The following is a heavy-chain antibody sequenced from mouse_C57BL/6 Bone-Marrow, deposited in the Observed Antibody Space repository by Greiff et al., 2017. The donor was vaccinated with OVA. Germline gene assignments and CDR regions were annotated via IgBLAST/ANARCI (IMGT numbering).Heavy chain of an antibody. V-gene: IGHV2-6-1*01. CDR1: GFSLTSYG. D-gene: IGHD1-1*01. J-gene: IGHJ4*01. Sequence: QVQLKQSGPGLVAPSQSLSITCTVSGFSLTSYGVHWVRQPPGKGLEWLVVIWSDGSTTYNSALKSRLSISKDNSKSQVFLKMNSLQTDDTAMYYCARHTVVAKNAMDYWGQGTSVTVSS. CDR2: IWSDGST. CDR3: ARHTVVAKNAMDY.